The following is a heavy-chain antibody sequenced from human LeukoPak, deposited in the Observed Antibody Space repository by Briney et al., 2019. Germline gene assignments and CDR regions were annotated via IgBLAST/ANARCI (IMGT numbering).Heavy chain of an antibody. CDR1: GGTFSSYA. Sequence: GASVKVSXKASGGTFSSYAISWVRQAPGQGLEWIGGIIPIFGTANYAQKFQGRVTITTDESTSTAYMELSSLRSEDTAVYYCAFGYNNYFGYYYYYMDVWGKGTTVTVSS. V-gene: IGHV1-69*05. CDR3: AFGYNNYFGYYYYYMDV. J-gene: IGHJ6*03. CDR2: IIPIFGTA. D-gene: IGHD4-11*01.